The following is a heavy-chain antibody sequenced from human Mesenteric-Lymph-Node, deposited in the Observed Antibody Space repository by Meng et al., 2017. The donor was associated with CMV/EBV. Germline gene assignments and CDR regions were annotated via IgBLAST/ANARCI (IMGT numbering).Heavy chain of an antibody. Sequence: SETLSLTCTVSGGSISNYYWSWIRQPPGKGLEWIAYMYDSGNTNYNPSLKSRVTISMGTSKNQFSLKMTSVTAADTAVYYCARVGGGCSRSSCYQYYYYYGMDVWGQGTTVTVSS. CDR1: GGSISNYY. D-gene: IGHD2-2*01. CDR2: MYDSGNT. V-gene: IGHV4-59*01. CDR3: ARVGGGCSRSSCYQYYYYYGMDV. J-gene: IGHJ6*02.